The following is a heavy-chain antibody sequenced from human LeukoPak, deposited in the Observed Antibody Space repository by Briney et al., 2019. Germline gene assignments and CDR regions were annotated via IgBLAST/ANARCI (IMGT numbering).Heavy chain of an antibody. D-gene: IGHD1-14*01. CDR2: TYYRSKWPS. V-gene: IGHV6-1*01. Sequence: SLTLSLTCVISGDSVSSNSATWNWIRQSPSRGFEWLGKTYYRSKWPSDYAVSVKSRISIDPDTSKNQFSLHLNSVSPEDTAVYYCARAESLTGQNWFDPWGQGTLVTVSS. CDR3: ARAESLTGQNWFDP. J-gene: IGHJ5*02. CDR1: GDSVSSNSAT.